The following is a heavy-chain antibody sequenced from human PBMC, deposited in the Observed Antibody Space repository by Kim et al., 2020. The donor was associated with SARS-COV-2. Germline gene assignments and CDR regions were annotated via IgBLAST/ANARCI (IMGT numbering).Heavy chain of an antibody. CDR3: ARGLGTGYSRY. J-gene: IGHJ4*02. CDR1: GYTFTGYY. D-gene: IGHD1-26*01. CDR2: INPNSGGT. Sequence: ASVKVSCKASGYTFTGYYVHWVRQAPGQGLEWMGWINPNSGGTNFAQKFRGRVTMTRDTSISIAYMELSRLRSDDTAVYYCARGLGTGYSRYWGQGTLVTVSS. V-gene: IGHV1-2*02.